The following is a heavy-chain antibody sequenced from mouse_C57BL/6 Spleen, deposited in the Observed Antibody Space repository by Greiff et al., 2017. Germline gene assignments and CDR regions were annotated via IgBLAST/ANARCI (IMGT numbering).Heavy chain of an antibody. CDR1: GFTFSNYW. J-gene: IGHJ3*01. D-gene: IGHD6-1*01. Sequence: EVQVVESGGGLVQPGGSMKLSCVASGFTFSNYWMNWVRQSPEKGLEWVAQIRLKSDNYATHYAESVKGRFTISRDDSQSSVYLHMHNLRAEDTGIYYCTGLFPWLAYWGQGTLVTVSA. V-gene: IGHV6-3*01. CDR3: TGLFPWLAY. CDR2: IRLKSDNYAT.